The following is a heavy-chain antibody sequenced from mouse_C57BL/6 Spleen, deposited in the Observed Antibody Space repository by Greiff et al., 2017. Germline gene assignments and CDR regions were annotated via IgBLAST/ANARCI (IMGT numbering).Heavy chain of an antibody. CDR3: ARRAYYGYPAWFAY. V-gene: IGHV1-55*01. CDR2: IYPGSGST. D-gene: IGHD2-9*01. Sequence: VQLQQSGAELVKPGASVKMSCKASGYTFTSYWITWVKQRPGQGLEWIGDIYPGSGSTNYNEKFKSKATLTVDTSSSTADLQLSSLTSEDSAVYYCARRAYYGYPAWFAYWGQGTLVTVSA. J-gene: IGHJ3*01. CDR1: GYTFTSYW.